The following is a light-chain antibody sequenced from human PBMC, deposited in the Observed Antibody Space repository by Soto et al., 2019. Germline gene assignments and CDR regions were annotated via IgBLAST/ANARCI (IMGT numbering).Light chain of an antibody. CDR1: SSNIGAGYD. V-gene: IGLV1-40*01. CDR2: GNS. CDR3: QSSDSSMVV. J-gene: IGLJ2*01. Sequence: QSALTQPPSVSGAPGQRVTMSCTGSSSNIGAGYDVHWYQQVPGTAPKLLIYGNSNRPSGVPDRFSGSKSGTSASLAITGLQAEDEADYYCQSSDSSMVVFGGGTKLTVL.